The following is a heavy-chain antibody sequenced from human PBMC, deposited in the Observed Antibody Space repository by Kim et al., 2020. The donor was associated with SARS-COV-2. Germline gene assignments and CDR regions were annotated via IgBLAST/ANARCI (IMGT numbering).Heavy chain of an antibody. V-gene: IGHV3-49*02. CDR3: TRLGWRKLLHYYYGMDV. Sequence: SVKGRFSISRDDSKSIAYLQMNSLKTEDTAVYYCTRLGWRKLLHYYYGMDVWGHGTTVTVSS. D-gene: IGHD3-10*01. J-gene: IGHJ6*02.